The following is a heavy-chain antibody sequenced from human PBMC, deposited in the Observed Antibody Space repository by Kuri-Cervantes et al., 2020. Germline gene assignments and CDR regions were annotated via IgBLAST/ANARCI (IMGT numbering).Heavy chain of an antibody. CDR2: FYSVEKT. J-gene: IGHJ5*02. Sequence: SETLSLTCRISGGSISSENSYWGWIRQSPGKGLEWIGTFYSVEKTTYNPSLKSRVTISADTSKNQLSLKLNSVTAADTAVYYCGRERRMPLVRGRGWFDPWGQGTLVTVSS. CDR1: GGSISSENSY. D-gene: IGHD3-10*01. CDR3: GRERRMPLVRGRGWFDP. V-gene: IGHV4-39*07.